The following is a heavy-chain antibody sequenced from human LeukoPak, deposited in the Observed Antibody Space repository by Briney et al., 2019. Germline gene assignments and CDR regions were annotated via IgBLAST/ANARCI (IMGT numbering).Heavy chain of an antibody. V-gene: IGHV4-61*01. J-gene: IGHJ4*02. CDR2: IHHSGTT. CDR3: ARERLGATY. D-gene: IGHD1-26*01. CDR1: GGSVSRGSYY. Sequence: SETLSLTCTVSGGSVSRGSYYWSWPRQPPGKGLEWIGYIHHSGTTNYSPSLKSRVTISVDMSKNQFFLNLTSVTAADTAVYYCARERLGATYWGQGTLVTVSS.